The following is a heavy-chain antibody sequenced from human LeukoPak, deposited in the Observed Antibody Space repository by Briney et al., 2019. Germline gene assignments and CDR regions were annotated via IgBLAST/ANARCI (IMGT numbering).Heavy chain of an antibody. CDR1: GGSISSYY. V-gene: IGHV4-30-4*08. Sequence: SSETLSLTCTVSGGSISSYYWSWIRQPPGKGLEWIGYIYYSGSTYYNPSLKSRVTISVDTSKNQFSLKLSSVTAADTAVYYCARDRPYGGNDYWGQGTLVTVSS. CDR3: ARDRPYGGNDY. J-gene: IGHJ4*02. D-gene: IGHD4-23*01. CDR2: IYYSGST.